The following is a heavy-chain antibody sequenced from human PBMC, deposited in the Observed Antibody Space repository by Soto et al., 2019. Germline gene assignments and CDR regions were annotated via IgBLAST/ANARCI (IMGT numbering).Heavy chain of an antibody. D-gene: IGHD6-19*01. J-gene: IGHJ4*02. V-gene: IGHV3-30*03. CDR3: AQSVAGHFDFHY. CDR2: ISYDATNS. Sequence: QVQWVESGGGVVQPGRSLRLSCAASGFLFSTYGMHWVRQAPGKGLDWVAVISYDATNSYYADSVKGRFTISRDNSKNTLYLQMNSLRAEDTAVYYSAQSVAGHFDFHYRGQGTLVTVSS. CDR1: GFLFSTYG.